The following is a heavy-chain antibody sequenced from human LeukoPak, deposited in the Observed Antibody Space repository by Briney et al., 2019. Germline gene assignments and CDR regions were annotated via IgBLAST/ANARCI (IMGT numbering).Heavy chain of an antibody. J-gene: IGHJ6*03. CDR1: GGTFSSYA. CDR2: IIPIFGTA. CDR3: ASRIAVAGTEPVGYYYMDV. D-gene: IGHD6-19*01. Sequence: SVKVSCKASGGTFSSYAISWVRQAPGQGLEWMGGIIPIFGTANYAQKFQGRVTITTDESTSTAYMELSSLRSEDTAVYYCASRIAVAGTEPVGYYYMDVWGKGTTVTVSS. V-gene: IGHV1-69*05.